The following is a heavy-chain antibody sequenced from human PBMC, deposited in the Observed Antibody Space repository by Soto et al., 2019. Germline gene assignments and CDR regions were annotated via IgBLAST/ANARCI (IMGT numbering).Heavy chain of an antibody. D-gene: IGHD2-21*02. V-gene: IGHV3-33*01. CDR3: ARSGVEGGVTAFFDY. J-gene: IGHJ4*02. CDR1: GFNFNIYG. Sequence: QVQLVEAGGGVVQPGRSLRLSCVASGFNFNIYGMHWVRQAPGKGLEWVTVIYFDATKKYYSDSVKGRFTISRDNSKNTLYLEMNSLRVEDTAVYYCARSGVEGGVTAFFDYWGQGTLVTVSS. CDR2: IYFDATKK.